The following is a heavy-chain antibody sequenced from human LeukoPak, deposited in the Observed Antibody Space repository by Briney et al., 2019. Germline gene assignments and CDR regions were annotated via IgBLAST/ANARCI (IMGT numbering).Heavy chain of an antibody. Sequence: GGSLRLSCAASGFTFSSYSMSWVRQAPGKGLEWVSAISGSGGSTYYAGSVKGRFTISRDNSKNTLYLQMNSLRAEDTAVYYCANGFSGWYEPFDYWGQGTLVTVSS. J-gene: IGHJ4*02. V-gene: IGHV3-23*01. CDR2: ISGSGGST. CDR3: ANGFSGWYEPFDY. CDR1: GFTFSSYS. D-gene: IGHD6-19*01.